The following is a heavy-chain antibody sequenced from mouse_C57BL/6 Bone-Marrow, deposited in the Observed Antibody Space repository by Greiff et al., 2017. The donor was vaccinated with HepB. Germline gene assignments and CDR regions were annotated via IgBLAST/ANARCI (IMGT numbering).Heavy chain of an antibody. V-gene: IGHV5-16*01. Sequence: DVHLVESEGGLVQPGSSMKLSCTASGFTFSDYYLAWVRQVPEKGLEWVANINYDGSSTYYLDSLKSRFIISRDNAKNILYLQMSSLKSEDTATYYCARDLDYFDYWGQGTTLTVSS. J-gene: IGHJ2*01. CDR2: INYDGSST. CDR3: ARDLDYFDY. CDR1: GFTFSDYY.